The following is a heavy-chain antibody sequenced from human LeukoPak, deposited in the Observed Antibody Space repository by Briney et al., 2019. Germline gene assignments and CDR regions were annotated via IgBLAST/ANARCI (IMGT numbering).Heavy chain of an antibody. CDR2: ISYDGSNI. CDR3: ARERIAKGATPVNDH. V-gene: IGHV3-30-3*01. CDR1: GFTISSYA. D-gene: IGHD2-15*01. Sequence: GGSLRLSCAASGFTISSYAMHWVRQAPGKGLEWVAIISYDGSNIYFADSVKGRFTISRDNSKNILYLQMNSLRAEDTAVYYCARERIAKGATPVNDHWGQGTLVTVSS. J-gene: IGHJ4*02.